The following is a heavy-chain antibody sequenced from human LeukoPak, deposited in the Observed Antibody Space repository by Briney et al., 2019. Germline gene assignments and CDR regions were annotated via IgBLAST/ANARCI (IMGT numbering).Heavy chain of an antibody. CDR2: IPSDGSNE. CDR1: GFTFSSYA. V-gene: IGHV3-30*03. CDR3: ACGYSYVEMY. J-gene: IGHJ4*02. D-gene: IGHD5-18*01. Sequence: GGSLRLSCAASGFTFSSYAMHWVRQAPGKGLEWVALIPSDGSNEFYADSVKGRFTISRDNSKNTLYLQMNSLRAEDTAVYYCACGYSYVEMYWGQGTLVTVSS.